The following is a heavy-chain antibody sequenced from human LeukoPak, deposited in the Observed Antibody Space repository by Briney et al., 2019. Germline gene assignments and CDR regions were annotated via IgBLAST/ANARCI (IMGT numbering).Heavy chain of an antibody. CDR1: GFTFDDYA. CDR2: ISWNSGSI. J-gene: IGHJ4*02. CDR3: AKAPGYYYDSGGNFEY. V-gene: IGHV3-9*01. D-gene: IGHD3-22*01. Sequence: GGSLRLSCAASGFTFDDYAMHWVRQAPGKGLEWVSGISWNSGSIGYADSVKGRFTISRDNAKNSLYLQVNSLRAEDTALYYCAKAPGYYYDSGGNFEYWGQGTLVTVSS.